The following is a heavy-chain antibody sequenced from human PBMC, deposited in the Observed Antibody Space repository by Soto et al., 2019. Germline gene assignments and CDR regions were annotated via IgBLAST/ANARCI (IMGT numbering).Heavy chain of an antibody. CDR3: ARDLDYSNSICVY. Sequence: QVQMVQSGGEMKKPGASVKVSCKTSGYTFTNHGVSWVRQAPGQGLEWMGWISAYNGDTDYAPKFQDRVTMTMDTSTSTVFLELSSLGADDTAVYYWARDLDYSNSICVYWGQGTPVTVSS. CDR1: GYTFTNHG. V-gene: IGHV1-18*04. CDR2: ISAYNGDT. D-gene: IGHD4-4*01. J-gene: IGHJ4*02.